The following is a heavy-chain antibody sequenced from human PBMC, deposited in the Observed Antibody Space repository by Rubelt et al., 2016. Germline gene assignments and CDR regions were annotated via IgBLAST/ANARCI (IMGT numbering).Heavy chain of an antibody. V-gene: IGHV1-18*01. CDR3: ARDRGSSWYYFDY. J-gene: IGHJ4*02. D-gene: IGHD6-13*01. CDR1: GYTFTSYG. Sequence: QVQLVQSGAEVKKPGASVKVSCKASGYTFTSYGISWVRQAPGQGLEWMGWISAYNGNTNYAQKLQGRVTMTTDTATGTGYMELRSLRSDDTAVYYCARDRGSSWYYFDYWGQGTLVTVSS. CDR2: ISAYNGNT.